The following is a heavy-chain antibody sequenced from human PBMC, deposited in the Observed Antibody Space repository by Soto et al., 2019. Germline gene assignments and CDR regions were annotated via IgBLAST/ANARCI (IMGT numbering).Heavy chain of an antibody. J-gene: IGHJ6*02. CDR2: IDGSGGIT. V-gene: IGHV3-23*01. CDR3: AGELLGADYDRMVV. Sequence: GRSLRLSCAASGFTFGTTDMSWVRQAPGEGLEWVSTIDGSGGITYYADSVKGRFTISRDNSRNTVYLQMNSPRAEDTAVYYCAGELLGADYDRMVVWGQG. CDR1: GFTFGTTD. D-gene: IGHD3-16*01.